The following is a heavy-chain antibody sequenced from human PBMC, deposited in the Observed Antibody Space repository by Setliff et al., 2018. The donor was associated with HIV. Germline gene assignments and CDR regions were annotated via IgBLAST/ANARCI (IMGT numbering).Heavy chain of an antibody. V-gene: IGHV1-3*04. CDR1: GYTFSHYP. J-gene: IGHJ4*02. D-gene: IGHD6-19*01. Sequence: ASVKVSCKASGYTFSHYPMHWVRQAPGQRPEWMGWINTGNGNTKYSQKFQDRVTITRDTSADTVYMELSSLRSEDTAVYYCARARTLAVHEYWGQGTLVTVSS. CDR2: INTGNGNT. CDR3: ARARTLAVHEY.